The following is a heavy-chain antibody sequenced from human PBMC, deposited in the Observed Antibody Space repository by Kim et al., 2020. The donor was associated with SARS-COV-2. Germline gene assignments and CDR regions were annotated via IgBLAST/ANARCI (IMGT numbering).Heavy chain of an antibody. J-gene: IGHJ1*01. CDR3: ARDASRNCGDDCFSRYFQH. D-gene: IGHD2-21*02. CDR2: IWYDGSNK. V-gene: IGHV3-33*01. Sequence: GGSLRLSCAASGFTFSSYGMHWVRQAPGKGLEWVALIWYDGSNKYYADSVKGRFTISRDDSKNTLYLQMNSLRAEDTAVYYCARDASRNCGDDCFSRYFQHLGQGTLVTVSS. CDR1: GFTFSSYG.